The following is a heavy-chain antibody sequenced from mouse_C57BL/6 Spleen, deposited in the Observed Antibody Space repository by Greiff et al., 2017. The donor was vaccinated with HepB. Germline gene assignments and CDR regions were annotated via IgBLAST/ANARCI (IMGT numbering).Heavy chain of an antibody. CDR1: GFSLTSYG. V-gene: IGHV2-6*03. Sequence: VQLQQSGPGLVAPSQSLSITCTVSGFSLTSYGVHWVRQPPGKGLEWLVVIWSDGSTTYNSALKSRLSISKDNSKSQVFLKMNSLQTDDTAMYYCARFYDGFAWFAYWGQGTLVTVSA. J-gene: IGHJ3*01. CDR3: ARFYDGFAWFAY. CDR2: IWSDGST. D-gene: IGHD2-3*01.